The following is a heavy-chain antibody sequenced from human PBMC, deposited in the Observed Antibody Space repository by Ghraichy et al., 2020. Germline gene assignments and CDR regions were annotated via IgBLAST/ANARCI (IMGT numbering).Heavy chain of an antibody. V-gene: IGHV3-49*03. CDR3: TRKEEYYYYMDV. Sequence: GQSLNISCTASGFTFGDYAMSCFRQAPGKGLEWVGFIRSKAYGGTTEYAASVKGRFTISRDDSKSIAYLQMNSLKTEDTAVYYCTRKEEYYYYMDVWGKGTTVTVSS. CDR2: IRSKAYGGTT. CDR1: GFTFGDYA. J-gene: IGHJ6*03.